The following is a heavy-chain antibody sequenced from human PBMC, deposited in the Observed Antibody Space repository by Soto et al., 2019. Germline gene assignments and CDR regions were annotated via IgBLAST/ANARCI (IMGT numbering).Heavy chain of an antibody. J-gene: IGHJ5*02. CDR2: IWYDGSNK. CDR1: GFIFNRYG. V-gene: IGHV3-33*06. D-gene: IGHD3-10*01. CDR3: AKDLGYAYGYWVGN. Sequence: QVQLVESGGGVVQPGRSLRLSCAASGFIFNRYGMHWVRQVPGKGLEWVADIWYDGSNKNYADSVKGRFTISRDNSKNTLSLQTNSLRAEDTAIYYCAKDLGYAYGYWVGNWGRGTLVTVSS.